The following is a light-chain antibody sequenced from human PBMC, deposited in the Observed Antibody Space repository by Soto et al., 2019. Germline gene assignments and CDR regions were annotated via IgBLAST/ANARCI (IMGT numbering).Light chain of an antibody. CDR2: KAS. V-gene: IGKV1-5*03. Sequence: DIQMTQSPSTLSASVGDRVTITCRASQSISTYLAWYQQKPGNAPKLLIYKASNLQSGVPSRFSGSGSGTEFTLTISSLQPEDVATYHCQQHTTFGQGTKVEI. CDR1: QSISTY. J-gene: IGKJ1*01. CDR3: QQHTT.